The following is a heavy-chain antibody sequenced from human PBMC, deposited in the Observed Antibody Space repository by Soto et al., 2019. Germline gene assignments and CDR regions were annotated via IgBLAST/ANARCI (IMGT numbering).Heavy chain of an antibody. CDR1: GGSISSSSYY. D-gene: IGHD3-22*01. V-gene: IGHV4-39*01. CDR3: ASYYYDSSGYYYVPGVY. Sequence: QLQLQESGPGLVKPSETLSLTCTVSGGSISSSSYYWGWIRQPPGKGLEWIGSISYSGSTYYNPSLNGRVTISVDTSKNQCSLKLSSVTAADTAVYYCASYYYDSSGYYYVPGVYWGQGTLVTVSS. CDR2: ISYSGST. J-gene: IGHJ4*02.